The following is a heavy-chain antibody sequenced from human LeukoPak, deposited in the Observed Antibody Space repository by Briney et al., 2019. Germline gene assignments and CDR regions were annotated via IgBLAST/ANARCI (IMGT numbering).Heavy chain of an antibody. D-gene: IGHD3-22*01. CDR2: IYPGDSDT. CDR1: DCNLTNYW. CDR3: ATIDYYDSSGFDF. J-gene: IGHJ4*02. Sequence: GGSLQISLEGFDCNLTNYWIGWVRPLPGKGLEWMWSIYPGDSDTRYSPSFQGQVTIPVDKSINTAYLQWSSLKASDTAMYYCATIDYYDSSGFDFWGQGTLVTVSS. V-gene: IGHV5-51*01.